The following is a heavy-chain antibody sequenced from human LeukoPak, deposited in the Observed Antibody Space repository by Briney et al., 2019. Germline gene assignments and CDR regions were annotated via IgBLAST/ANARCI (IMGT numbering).Heavy chain of an antibody. D-gene: IGHD5-24*01. CDR1: GYTFSDYF. CDR2: INPKSGGA. Sequence: GASVKVSCKASGYTFSDYFRHWVRQAPGQGLEWVGWINPKSGGANSAQKFQGRVTMNRDTSISTGYMELSSLRSDDTAIYYCARDRYGDGFAFFDYWGQGTLVTVSS. J-gene: IGHJ4*02. CDR3: ARDRYGDGFAFFDY. V-gene: IGHV1-2*02.